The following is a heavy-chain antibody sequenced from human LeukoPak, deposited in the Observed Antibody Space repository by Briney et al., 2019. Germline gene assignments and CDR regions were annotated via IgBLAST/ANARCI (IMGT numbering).Heavy chain of an antibody. J-gene: IGHJ6*02. CDR3: ARDPAYCSGGSCLSDYYYYGMDV. D-gene: IGHD2-15*01. CDR1: GFTFSSYV. V-gene: IGHV3-33*01. Sequence: QPGRSLRLSCAASGFTFSSYVMHWVRQAPGKGLEWVAVIWYDGSNKYYADSVKGRFTISRDNSKNTLYLQMNSLRAEDTAVYYCARDPAYCSGGSCLSDYYYYGMDVWGQGTTVTVSS. CDR2: IWYDGSNK.